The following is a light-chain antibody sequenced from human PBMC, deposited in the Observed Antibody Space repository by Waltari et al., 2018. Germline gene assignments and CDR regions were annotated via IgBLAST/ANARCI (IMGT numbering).Light chain of an antibody. CDR2: DVS. CDR3: SSYTSDTTHVV. CDR1: STDIGSFGL. Sequence: QSALTQPASVSGSPGQSITISCTGTSTDIGSFGLVSWYQQHPGRAPTLFIYDVSRRPPATSDRFFGSKSGNTASLPISGLLAEDEADYYCSSYTSDTTHVVFGGGTKLTVL. V-gene: IGLV2-23*02. J-gene: IGLJ2*01.